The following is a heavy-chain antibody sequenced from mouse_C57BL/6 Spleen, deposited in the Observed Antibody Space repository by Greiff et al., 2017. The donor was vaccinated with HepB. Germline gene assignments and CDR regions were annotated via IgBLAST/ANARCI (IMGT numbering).Heavy chain of an antibody. J-gene: IGHJ4*01. D-gene: IGHD2-5*01. CDR2: IYPRSGNT. CDR1: GYTFPSYG. Sequence: VQLQQSGAELARPGASVQLSCKASGYTFPSYGISWVKQRTGQGLEWIGEIYPRSGNTYYNEKFKGKATLTADKSSSTAYMELRSLTSEDSAVYFCARGAYSNYGFPYAMDYWGQGTSVTVSS. V-gene: IGHV1-81*01. CDR3: ARGAYSNYGFPYAMDY.